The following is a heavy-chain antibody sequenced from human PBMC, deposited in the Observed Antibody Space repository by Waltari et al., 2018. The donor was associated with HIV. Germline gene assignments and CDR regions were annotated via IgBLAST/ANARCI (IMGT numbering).Heavy chain of an antibody. CDR3: AKDTGNWPRIAAAGTYYYYGMDV. Sequence: EVQLVESGGGLVQPGRSLRLSCAASGFTFDDYAMHWVRQAPGKGLEWVSGISWNSGSIGYAGSVKGRFTISRDNAKNSLYLQMNSLRAEDTALYYCAKDTGNWPRIAAAGTYYYYGMDVWGQGTTVTVSS. D-gene: IGHD6-13*01. J-gene: IGHJ6*02. CDR2: ISWNSGSI. V-gene: IGHV3-9*01. CDR1: GFTFDDYA.